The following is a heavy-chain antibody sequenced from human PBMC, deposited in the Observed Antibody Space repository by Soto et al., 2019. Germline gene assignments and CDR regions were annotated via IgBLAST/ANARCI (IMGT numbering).Heavy chain of an antibody. Sequence: VSVKVSCKAAGDTFTTYDINWVRQATGHGLEWRGLINPNSGNIGYAHRLQGRVTMTRDTAIRTAYMEVSSMRSYETAVYYCARGRASGNHYLLHXWGQVTLVTASX. D-gene: IGHD3-10*01. CDR3: ARGRASGNHYLLHX. V-gene: IGHV1-8*01. CDR2: INPNSGNI. CDR1: GDTFTTYD. J-gene: IGHJ4*02.